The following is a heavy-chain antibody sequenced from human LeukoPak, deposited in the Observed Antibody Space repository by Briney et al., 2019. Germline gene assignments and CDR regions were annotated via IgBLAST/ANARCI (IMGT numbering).Heavy chain of an antibody. CDR2: IYYSGST. CDR3: ANENGDVDY. D-gene: IGHD4-17*01. Sequence: SETLSLTCTVSGGSISSSSYYWGWIRQPPGKGLEWIGSIYYSGSTYYNPSLKSRVTISVDTSKNQFSLKLSSVTAADTAVYYCANENGDVDYWGQGTLVTVSS. V-gene: IGHV4-39*07. CDR1: GGSISSSSYY. J-gene: IGHJ4*02.